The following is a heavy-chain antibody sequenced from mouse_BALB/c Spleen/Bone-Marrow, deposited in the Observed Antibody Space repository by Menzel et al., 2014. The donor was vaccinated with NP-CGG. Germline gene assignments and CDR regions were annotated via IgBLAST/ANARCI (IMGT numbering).Heavy chain of an antibody. CDR1: GFNIKDYY. CDR3: NGNYYAMDY. V-gene: IGHV14-4*02. J-gene: IGHJ4*01. D-gene: IGHD2-1*01. CDR2: IDPENGDT. Sequence: VQLQQSGAELVRSGASVKLSCTASGFNIKDYYTHWVKQRPEQGLEWIGWIDPENGDTEYAPKFQGEATMTADTSSNTAYLQLSSLTSEDTAVYYCNGNYYAMDYWGQGTSVTVSS.